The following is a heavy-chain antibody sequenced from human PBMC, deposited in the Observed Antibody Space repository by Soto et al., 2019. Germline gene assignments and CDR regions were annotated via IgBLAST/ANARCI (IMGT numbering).Heavy chain of an antibody. J-gene: IGHJ4*02. CDR1: GGSISSGGFY. Sequence: QVQLQESGPGLVKPSQTLSLTCTVSGGSISSGGFYWSWIRQLPGKGLEWIGFIYSNGNSYYNPSLKSRVNISLDTSKNKFSLKISSVTVADTAVYYCARDGRTSGYYLDFWGQGTLVTGSP. CDR3: ARDGRTSGYYLDF. D-gene: IGHD3-22*01. V-gene: IGHV4-31*03. CDR2: IYSNGNS.